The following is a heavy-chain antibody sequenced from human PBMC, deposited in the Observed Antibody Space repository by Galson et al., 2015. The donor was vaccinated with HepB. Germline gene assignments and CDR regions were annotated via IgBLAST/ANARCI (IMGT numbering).Heavy chain of an antibody. CDR3: AKVGRGHGDYHYYDD. D-gene: IGHD4-17*01. V-gene: IGHV3-23*01. CDR2: ISGSGESA. Sequence: SLRLSCAASGFTFSVYAMSWFRQAPGKGLEWVSAISGSGESAYYADSVKGRFTISRDNSKNTLYLQVSSLRADDTAVYYCAKVGRGHGDYHYYDDWGQGTLVTVSS. CDR1: GFTFSVYA. J-gene: IGHJ4*02.